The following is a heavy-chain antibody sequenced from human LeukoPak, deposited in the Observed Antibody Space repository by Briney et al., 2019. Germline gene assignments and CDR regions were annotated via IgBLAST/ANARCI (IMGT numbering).Heavy chain of an antibody. CDR1: GGSISSYY. CDR2: IYTSGST. Sequence: SETLSLTCTVSGGSISSYYWSWIRQPAGKGLEWIGRIYTSGSTNYNPSLKSRVTISVDTSKNQFSLKLSSVTAADTAVYYCARGRSSWYRVANWFDPWGQGTLVTVSS. CDR3: ARGRSSWYRVANWFDP. V-gene: IGHV4-4*07. J-gene: IGHJ5*02. D-gene: IGHD6-13*01.